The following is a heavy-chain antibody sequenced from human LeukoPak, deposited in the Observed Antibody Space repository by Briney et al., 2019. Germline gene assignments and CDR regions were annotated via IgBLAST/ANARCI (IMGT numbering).Heavy chain of an antibody. CDR2: ISYDGSNK. V-gene: IGHV3-30*03. Sequence: PGGSLRLSCAASGFTFSSYGMHWVRQAPGKGLEWVAVISYDGSNKYYADSVKGRFTISRDNSKNTLYLQMNSLRAEDTAVYYCARVGEYDSFDYWGQGTLVTVSS. CDR1: GFTFSSYG. D-gene: IGHD2/OR15-2a*01. CDR3: ARVGEYDSFDY. J-gene: IGHJ4*02.